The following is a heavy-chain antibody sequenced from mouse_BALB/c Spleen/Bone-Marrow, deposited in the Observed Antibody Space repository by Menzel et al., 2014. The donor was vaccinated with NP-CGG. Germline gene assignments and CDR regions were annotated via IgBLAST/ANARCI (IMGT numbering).Heavy chain of an antibody. D-gene: IGHD1-2*01. J-gene: IGHJ2*01. CDR1: GFTFRSFG. CDR2: ISSGSSTI. CDR3: ARDVPLYGVGYFDY. V-gene: IGHV5-17*02. Sequence: EVKVVESGGGLVQPGGSRKLSCAASGFTFRSFGMHWVRQAPEKGLEWVAYISSGSSTINYADTVKGRFTISRDNPKNTLFLQMASLRSEDTAMYCCARDVPLYGVGYFDYWGQSTTLTGSS.